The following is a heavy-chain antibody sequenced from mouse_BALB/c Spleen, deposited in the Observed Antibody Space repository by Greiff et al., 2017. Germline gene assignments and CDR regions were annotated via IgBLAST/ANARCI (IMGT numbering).Heavy chain of an antibody. Sequence: VQLQQSGPGLVAPSQSLSITCTVSGFSLTSYGVHWVRQPPGKGLEWLGVIWAGGSTNYNSALMSRLSISKDNSKSQVFLKINSLQTDDTAMYYCAKISSPPYYAMDYWGQGTSVTVSS. CDR3: AKISSPPYYAMDY. V-gene: IGHV2-9*02. D-gene: IGHD1-1*01. CDR1: GFSLTSYG. J-gene: IGHJ4*01. CDR2: IWAGGST.